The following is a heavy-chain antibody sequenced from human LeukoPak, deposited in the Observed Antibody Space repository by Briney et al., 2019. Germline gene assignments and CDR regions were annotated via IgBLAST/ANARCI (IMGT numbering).Heavy chain of an antibody. V-gene: IGHV1-46*01. D-gene: IGHD3/OR15-3a*01. Sequence: ASVKVSCKASGYTFTSYYMHWVRQAPGQGLEWMGIINPSGGSTSYAQKFQGRVTMIRDTSTSTVYMELSSLRSEDTAVYYCARDRMEGLVSWNWFDPWGQGTLVTVSS. CDR1: GYTFTSYY. J-gene: IGHJ5*02. CDR3: ARDRMEGLVSWNWFDP. CDR2: INPSGGST.